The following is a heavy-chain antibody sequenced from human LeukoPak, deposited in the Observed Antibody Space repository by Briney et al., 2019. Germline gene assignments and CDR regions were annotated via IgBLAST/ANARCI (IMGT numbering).Heavy chain of an antibody. V-gene: IGHV4-34*01. D-gene: IGHD1-1*01. CDR2: ISHSGST. CDR1: GGSFSDYY. J-gene: IGHJ4*02. CDR3: AGIEMATTKFSC. Sequence: SETLSLTCTVYGGSFSDYYWTWIRQPPGKGLEWIGEISHSGSTNYNPSLKSRVTMSVDSSQIQFSPKLNSVTAADTAVYFCAGIEMATTKFSCWGQGTLVTVSS.